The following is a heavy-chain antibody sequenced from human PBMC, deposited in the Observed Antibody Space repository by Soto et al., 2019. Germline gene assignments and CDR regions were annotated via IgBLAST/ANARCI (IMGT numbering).Heavy chain of an antibody. CDR1: GYSFTSYW. CDR3: ARHHAVEGYCSSTSCYTGGYYGMDV. V-gene: IGHV5-51*01. J-gene: IGHJ6*02. CDR2: IYPGDSDT. D-gene: IGHD2-2*02. Sequence: WESLKISCKGSGYSFTSYWIGWVRQMPGKGLEWMGIIYPGDSDTRYSPSFQGQVTISADKSISTAYLQWNSLKASDTAMYYCARHHAVEGYCSSTSCYTGGYYGMDVWGQGTKVTV.